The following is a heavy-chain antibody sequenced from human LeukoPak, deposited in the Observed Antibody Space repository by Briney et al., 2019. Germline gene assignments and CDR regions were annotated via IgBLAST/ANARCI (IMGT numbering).Heavy chain of an antibody. Sequence: TGGSLRLSCAASGFTFSSYAMSWVSQAPGKGLEWVSAISGSGGSTYYADSVKGRFTISRDNSKNTLYLQMNSLRAEDTAVYYCAKGETWGSGYVDNDYFDYWGQGTLVTVSS. CDR2: ISGSGGST. D-gene: IGHD5-12*01. CDR3: AKGETWGSGYVDNDYFDY. J-gene: IGHJ4*02. CDR1: GFTFSSYA. V-gene: IGHV3-23*01.